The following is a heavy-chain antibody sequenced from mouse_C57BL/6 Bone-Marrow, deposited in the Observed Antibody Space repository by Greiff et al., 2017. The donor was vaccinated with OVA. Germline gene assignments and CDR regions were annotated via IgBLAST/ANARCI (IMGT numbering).Heavy chain of an antibody. CDR1: GFTFSRYG. J-gene: IGHJ3*01. V-gene: IGHV5-6*01. D-gene: IGHD4-1*01. CDR3: ARPNWAWFAY. CDR2: LSSGGSYT. Sequence: EVMLVESGGDLVKPGGSLKLSCAASGFTFSRYGMSWVRQTPDQRLEWVATLSSGGSYTYYPDSVKGRFTISRDNAKNTLYLQMSSLKAEDTAMYYCARPNWAWFAYWGQGTLVTVSA.